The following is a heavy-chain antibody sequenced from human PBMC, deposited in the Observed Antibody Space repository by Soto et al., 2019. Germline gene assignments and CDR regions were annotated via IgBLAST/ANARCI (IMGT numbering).Heavy chain of an antibody. CDR3: ASNPSGSPHYYGMDV. CDR1: GGTFSSYT. CDR2: IIPILGIA. Sequence: GASVKVSCKASGGTFSSYTISWVRQAPGQGLEWMGRIIPILGIANYAQKFQGRVTITADKSTSTAYMELSSLRSEDTAVYYCASNPSGSPHYYGMDVWGQGTTVTVSS. J-gene: IGHJ6*02. V-gene: IGHV1-69*02. D-gene: IGHD3-10*01.